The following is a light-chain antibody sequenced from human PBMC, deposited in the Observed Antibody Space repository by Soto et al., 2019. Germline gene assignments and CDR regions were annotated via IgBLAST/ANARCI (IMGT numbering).Light chain of an antibody. Sequence: QSVLTQSPSASASLGASVKLTCTLSSGHSSYAIAWHQQQPEKGPRYLMKLSSDGSHSKGDGIPDRFSGSSSGAERYVTISSLQSEDEADYYCQTWDTGARVVFGGGTKVTVL. CDR2: LSSDGSH. V-gene: IGLV4-69*01. J-gene: IGLJ2*01. CDR1: SGHSSYA. CDR3: QTWDTGARVV.